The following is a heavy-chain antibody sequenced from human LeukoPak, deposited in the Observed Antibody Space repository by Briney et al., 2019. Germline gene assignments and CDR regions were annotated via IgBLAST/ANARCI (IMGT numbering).Heavy chain of an antibody. Sequence: GGSLRLSCAASGFTFSDYYMSWIRQAPGKGLEWVSYISSSGSTIYYADSVKGRFTISRDNAKNSLYLQMNRLRAEDTAVYYCARVEYDFWSAPTGNFDYWGQGTLVTVSS. V-gene: IGHV3-11*04. CDR3: ARVEYDFWSAPTGNFDY. J-gene: IGHJ4*02. CDR1: GFTFSDYY. D-gene: IGHD3-3*01. CDR2: ISSSGSTI.